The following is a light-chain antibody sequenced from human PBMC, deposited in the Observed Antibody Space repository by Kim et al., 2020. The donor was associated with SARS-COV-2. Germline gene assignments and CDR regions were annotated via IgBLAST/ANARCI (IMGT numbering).Light chain of an antibody. CDR1: SSNSGAGYD. Sequence: QRVTISCTGSSSNSGAGYDVHWYQQLPGTAPKLLIYGNNNRPSGVPDRFSGSKSGTSASLAITGLQAEDEADYYCQSYDSSLSGWVFGGGTQLTVL. J-gene: IGLJ3*02. CDR2: GNN. V-gene: IGLV1-40*01. CDR3: QSYDSSLSGWV.